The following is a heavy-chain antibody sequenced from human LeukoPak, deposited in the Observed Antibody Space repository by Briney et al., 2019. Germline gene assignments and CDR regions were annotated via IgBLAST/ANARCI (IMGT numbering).Heavy chain of an antibody. CDR2: VYTSGST. Sequence: SEALSLTCTVSGGSISSGSYYWSWIRQPAGKGLEWIGRVYTSGSTNYNPSLKSRVTISVDTSKNQFSLKLSSVTAADTAVYYCARASIGVVPAANWFDPWGQGTLVTVSS. CDR1: GGSISSGSYY. V-gene: IGHV4-61*02. D-gene: IGHD2-2*01. CDR3: ARASIGVVPAANWFDP. J-gene: IGHJ5*02.